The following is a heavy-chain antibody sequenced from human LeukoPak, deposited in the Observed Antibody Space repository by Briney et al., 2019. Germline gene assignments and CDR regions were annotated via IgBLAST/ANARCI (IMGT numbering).Heavy chain of an antibody. J-gene: IGHJ4*02. Sequence: SETLSLTCAVYGGSFSGYYWSWIRQPPGKGLEWIGEINDSGSTNYNPSLKSRVTISVDTSKNQFSLKLSSVTAADTAVYYCARAGYGDSDFDYWGQGTLVTVSS. D-gene: IGHD4-17*01. CDR2: INDSGST. CDR3: ARAGYGDSDFDY. V-gene: IGHV4-34*01. CDR1: GGSFSGYY.